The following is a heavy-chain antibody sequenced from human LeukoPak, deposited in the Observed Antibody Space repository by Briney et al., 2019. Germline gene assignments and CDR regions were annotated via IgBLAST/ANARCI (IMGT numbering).Heavy chain of an antibody. D-gene: IGHD1-26*01. CDR3: ARDSGSYTPFDY. V-gene: IGHV1-69*13. Sequence: AASVKVSCKASGGTFSSYAIGWVRQAPGQGLEWMGGIIPIFGTANYAQKFQGRVTITADESTSTAYMELSSLRSEDTAVYYCARDSGSYTPFDYWGQGTLVTVSS. CDR1: GGTFSSYA. CDR2: IIPIFGTA. J-gene: IGHJ4*02.